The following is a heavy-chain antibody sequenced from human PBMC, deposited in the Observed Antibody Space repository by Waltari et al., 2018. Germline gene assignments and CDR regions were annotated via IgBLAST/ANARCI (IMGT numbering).Heavy chain of an antibody. CDR1: GASISTDGYY. V-gene: IGHV4-39*01. CDR2: IYFRGST. D-gene: IGHD1-26*01. Sequence: QLQMQESGPGLVKPSETLSLTCTVSGASISTDGYYWGWIRQPPGKGQEWIGSIYFRGSTHYNPSLKSRVSISVDTSKNQFSLKLSSVTAADTAIYYCARLLEGATTDYWGQGTLVTVSS. J-gene: IGHJ4*02. CDR3: ARLLEGATTDY.